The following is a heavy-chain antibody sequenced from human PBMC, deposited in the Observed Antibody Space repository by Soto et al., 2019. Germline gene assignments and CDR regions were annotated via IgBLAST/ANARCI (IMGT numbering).Heavy chain of an antibody. D-gene: IGHD3-10*01. V-gene: IGHV3-9*01. J-gene: IGHJ3*02. CDR1: GFTFDDYA. Sequence: EVQLVESGGGLVQPGRSLRLSCAASGFTFDDYAMHWVRQAPGKGLEWVSGISWNSGSIGYADSVKGRFTISRDNAKTSLYLKMNSLRAEGTALYYCAKEPKNYGSGGGGAFDIWGQGTMVTVSS. CDR2: ISWNSGSI. CDR3: AKEPKNYGSGGGGAFDI.